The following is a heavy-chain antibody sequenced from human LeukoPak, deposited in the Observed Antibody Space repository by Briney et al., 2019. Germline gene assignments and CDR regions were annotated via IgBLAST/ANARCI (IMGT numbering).Heavy chain of an antibody. J-gene: IGHJ4*02. D-gene: IGHD3-3*01. CDR2: ISWNSGGI. CDR3: ARDFLYYDFWSGYPIPA. V-gene: IGHV3-9*01. CDR1: GFIFDNYA. Sequence: GGSLRLSCAASGFIFDNYAMHWVRQAPGKGPEWVSGISWNSGGIGYADSVKGRFTISRDNAKNSLYLQMNSLRAEDTAVYYCARDFLYYDFWSGYPIPAWGQGTLVTVSS.